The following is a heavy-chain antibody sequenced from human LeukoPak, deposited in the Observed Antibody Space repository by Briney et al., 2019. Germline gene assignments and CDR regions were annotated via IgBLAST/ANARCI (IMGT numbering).Heavy chain of an antibody. D-gene: IGHD5-12*01. V-gene: IGHV1-69*13. CDR1: GGTFNSYT. Sequence: SVKVSCKASGGTFNSYTINWVRQAPGQGLEWMGGIIPIFATTNYAQKFQGRVTITAGESTSTAYMELSSLSSEDTAVYYCASGTVASMDIWGQGTMVTVSS. CDR2: IIPIFATT. CDR3: ASGTVASMDI. J-gene: IGHJ3*02.